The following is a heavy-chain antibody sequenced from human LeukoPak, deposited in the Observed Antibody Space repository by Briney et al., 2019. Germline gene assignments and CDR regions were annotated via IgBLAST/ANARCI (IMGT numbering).Heavy chain of an antibody. V-gene: IGHV3-23*01. J-gene: IGHJ4*02. CDR2: ITGSGITT. CDR1: GFTFSIYA. Sequence: GGSLRLSCAASGFTFSIYAMTWVRQAPGKGLEWVSGITGSGITTYYADSVKGRFTISRDNSKNTLYLQRNSLKAEDTAVYYCAAALSIVATQSDYWGQGTLVTVSS. D-gene: IGHD5-12*01. CDR3: AAALSIVATQSDY.